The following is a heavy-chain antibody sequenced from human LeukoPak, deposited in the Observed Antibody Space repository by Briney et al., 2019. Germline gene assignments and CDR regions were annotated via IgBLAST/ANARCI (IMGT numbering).Heavy chain of an antibody. CDR2: ISGSGGTT. Sequence: GGTLRLSCAASGFTFSSYGMSWVRQAPGKGLEWVSAISGSGGTTSYADFVKGRFTISRDNSENSLYLQMDSLTAEDTAVYYCTRKGSQWDFLVDYWGQGTRVAVSP. J-gene: IGHJ4*02. D-gene: IGHD2/OR15-2a*01. V-gene: IGHV3-23*01. CDR3: TRKGSQWDFLVDY. CDR1: GFTFSSYG.